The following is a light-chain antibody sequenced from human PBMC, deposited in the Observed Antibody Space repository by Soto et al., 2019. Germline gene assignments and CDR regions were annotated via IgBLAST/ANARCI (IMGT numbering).Light chain of an antibody. CDR3: QSYDSSLSGSV. Sequence: QSVLTQPPSVSGAPGQRVTISCTGGSSNIGAGYDVHWYQQLPGTAPKLLISGNSNRPSGVPDRFSGSKSATSASLAITGLQAEDEADYYCQSYDSSLSGSVFGGGTKVTVL. CDR2: GNS. CDR1: SSNIGAGYD. J-gene: IGLJ2*01. V-gene: IGLV1-40*01.